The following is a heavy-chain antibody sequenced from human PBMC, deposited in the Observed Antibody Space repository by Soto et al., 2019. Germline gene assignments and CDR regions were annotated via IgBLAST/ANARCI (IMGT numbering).Heavy chain of an antibody. CDR2: INSDGSRT. J-gene: IGHJ4*02. Sequence: EVQLVESGGGLVQPGGSLRLSCAASGFTFSSYWMHWVRQAPGKGLVWVSRINSDGSRTSYADSVKGRFTISRDNAKSTLYLRMNSLRAEDTAVYYCAVAVAGPTAIGYWGQGTLVTVSS. D-gene: IGHD6-19*01. CDR1: GFTFSSYW. CDR3: AVAVAGPTAIGY. V-gene: IGHV3-74*01.